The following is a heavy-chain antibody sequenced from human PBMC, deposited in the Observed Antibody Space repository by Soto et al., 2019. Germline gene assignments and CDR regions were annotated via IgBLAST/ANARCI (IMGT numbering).Heavy chain of an antibody. CDR1: GGSISSGGYY. Sequence: LYLTCTVSGGSISSGGYYWSWIRQHPGKGLEWTGYIYYSGSTYYNPSLKSRVTISVDTSKNQFSLKLSSVTAADTAVYYCARGIRDAFDIWGQGTMVTVSS. CDR3: ARGIRDAFDI. V-gene: IGHV4-31*03. CDR2: IYYSGST. J-gene: IGHJ3*02.